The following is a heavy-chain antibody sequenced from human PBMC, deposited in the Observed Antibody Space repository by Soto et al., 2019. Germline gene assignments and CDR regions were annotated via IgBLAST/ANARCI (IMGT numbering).Heavy chain of an antibody. D-gene: IGHD1-26*01. CDR1: GGSITSSSYY. CDR2: IYYSGST. CDR3: ATQEVGGSYVYTFDP. J-gene: IGHJ5*02. V-gene: IGHV4-39*01. Sequence: SETLSLTCTVSGGSITSSSYYWGWIRQPPGKGLEWIGSIYYSGSTYYNPSLKSRVTISVDTSKNQFSLKLSSVTAADAAVYYCATQEVGGSYVYTFDPWGQGTLVTVSS.